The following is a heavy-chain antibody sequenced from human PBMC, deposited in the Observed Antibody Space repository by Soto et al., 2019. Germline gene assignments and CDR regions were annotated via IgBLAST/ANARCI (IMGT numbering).Heavy chain of an antibody. Sequence: PGGSLRLSCAASGFTFSSYGMHWVRQAPGKGLEWVAVIWYDGSNKYYADSVKGRFTISRDNSKNTLYLQMNSLRAEDTAVYYCARKYYDFPEGYYYYMDVWGKGTTVTVSS. CDR2: IWYDGSNK. CDR3: ARKYYDFPEGYYYYMDV. V-gene: IGHV3-33*01. D-gene: IGHD3-3*01. J-gene: IGHJ6*03. CDR1: GFTFSSYG.